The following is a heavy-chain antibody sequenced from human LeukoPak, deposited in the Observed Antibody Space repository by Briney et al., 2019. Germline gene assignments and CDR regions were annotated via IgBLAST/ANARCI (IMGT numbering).Heavy chain of an antibody. CDR1: GFTFDDYA. D-gene: IGHD1-26*01. J-gene: IGHJ4*02. CDR3: AKDKGGSYWDYFDY. Sequence: GGSLRLPCAASGFTFDDYAMHWVRQAPGKGLEWVSGISWNSGSIGYADSVKGRFTISRDNAKNSLYLQMNSLRAEDTALYYCAKDKGGSYWDYFDYWGQGTLVTVSS. V-gene: IGHV3-9*01. CDR2: ISWNSGSI.